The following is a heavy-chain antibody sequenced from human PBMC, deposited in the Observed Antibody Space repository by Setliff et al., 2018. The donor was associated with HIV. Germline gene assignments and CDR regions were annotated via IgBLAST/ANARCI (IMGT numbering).Heavy chain of an antibody. J-gene: IGHJ4*02. Sequence: TLSLTCTVYGGSFTGYYWTWIRQPPGKGLEWIGEINHSGSTNYNPSLESRVTISVDTSKKHFSLRLTSVTAADTAVYYCARVSQTYYYDSSGYSFDYWGQGTLVTVSS. D-gene: IGHD3-22*01. CDR2: INHSGST. V-gene: IGHV4-34*09. CDR3: ARVSQTYYYDSSGYSFDY. CDR1: GGSFTGYY.